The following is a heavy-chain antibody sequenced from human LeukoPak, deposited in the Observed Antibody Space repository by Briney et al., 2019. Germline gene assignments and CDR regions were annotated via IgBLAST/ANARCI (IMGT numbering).Heavy chain of an antibody. CDR2: INHSGST. V-gene: IGHV4-34*01. Sequence: SETLSLTCAVYGGSFSGYYWSWIRQPPGKGLEWIGEINHSGSTYYNPSLKSRVTISVDTSKNQFSLKLSSVTAADTAVYYCARDGYSSSWPYYYYYYMDVWGKGTTVTVSS. CDR1: GGSFSGYY. D-gene: IGHD6-13*01. CDR3: ARDGYSSSWPYYYYYYMDV. J-gene: IGHJ6*03.